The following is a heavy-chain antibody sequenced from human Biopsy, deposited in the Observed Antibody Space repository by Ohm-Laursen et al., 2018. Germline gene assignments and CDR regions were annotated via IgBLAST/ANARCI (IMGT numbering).Heavy chain of an antibody. CDR1: GGSIISYY. CDR3: ARRGSGGRSFDY. V-gene: IGHV4-59*08. D-gene: IGHD2-15*01. Sequence: GTLSLTCRVSGGSIISYYWTWIRQAPGKGLEWIGFISNSGNTNYNPSLKSRVTISADTSKNQFSLKLGSVTVADTAVFYCARRGSGGRSFDYWGQGSLVTVSS. CDR2: ISNSGNT. J-gene: IGHJ4*02.